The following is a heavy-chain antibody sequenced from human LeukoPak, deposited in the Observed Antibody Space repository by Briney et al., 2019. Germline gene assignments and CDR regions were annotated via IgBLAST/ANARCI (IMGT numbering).Heavy chain of an antibody. D-gene: IGHD1-26*01. CDR1: GFTFSSYA. J-gene: IGHJ3*02. Sequence: GGSLRLSCAASGFTFSSYAMSWVRQAPGKGLEWVSTVSGGGGTTYYADSVKGRFTISRDNSKNTLYLQMNSLRAEDTAVYYCARGQVGATLYASDIWGQGTMVTVSS. CDR2: VSGGGGTT. V-gene: IGHV3-23*01. CDR3: ARGQVGATLYASDI.